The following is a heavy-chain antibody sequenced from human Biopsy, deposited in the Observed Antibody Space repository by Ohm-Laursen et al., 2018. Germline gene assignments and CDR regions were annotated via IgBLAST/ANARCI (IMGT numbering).Heavy chain of an antibody. V-gene: IGHV1-2*02. Sequence: SVKVSCKASGYTFTDYYIHWVRQSPGQGLEWMGWINPNSGATNYAQKFQGRVTMTRDTSISTAYVDLSSLRSDDTAVYYCTRGGYYYDSLAYYYWFDPWGQGTLVTVSS. J-gene: IGHJ5*02. CDR3: TRGGYYYDSLAYYYWFDP. CDR2: INPNSGAT. D-gene: IGHD3-22*01. CDR1: GYTFTDYY.